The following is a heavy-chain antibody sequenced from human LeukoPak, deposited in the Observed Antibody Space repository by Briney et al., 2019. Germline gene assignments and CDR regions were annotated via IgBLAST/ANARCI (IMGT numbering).Heavy chain of an antibody. CDR1: GFSFSTYW. CDR3: ARLFGGVTTFDY. CDR2: IWPDGSDK. V-gene: IGHV3-7*01. D-gene: IGHD4-17*01. J-gene: IGHJ4*02. Sequence: TGGSLRLSCAASGFSFSTYWMSWVRQGPGKGLEGVATIWPDGSDKKYVDSVRDRFTISRDNAKNSLYLQMNSLSADDTAVYFCARLFGGVTTFDYWGQGALVTVSS.